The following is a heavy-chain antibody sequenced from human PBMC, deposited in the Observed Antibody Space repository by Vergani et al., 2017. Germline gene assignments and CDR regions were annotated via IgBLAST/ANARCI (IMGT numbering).Heavy chain of an antibody. Sequence: QVQLQESGPGLVKPSQTLSLTCTVSGGSISSGGYYWSWIRQHPGKGLEWIGYIYYSGSTYYNPSLKSRVTISVDTYKNQFSLKLSSVTAADTAVYYCARGLVRTYYYGSGSSRYFDYWGQGTLVTVSS. CDR1: GGSISSGGYY. CDR2: IYYSGST. D-gene: IGHD3-10*01. CDR3: ARGLVRTYYYGSGSSRYFDY. V-gene: IGHV4-31*03. J-gene: IGHJ4*02.